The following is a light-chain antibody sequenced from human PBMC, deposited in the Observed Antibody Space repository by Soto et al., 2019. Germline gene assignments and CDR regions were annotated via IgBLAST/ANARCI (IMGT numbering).Light chain of an antibody. CDR2: GNS. Sequence: QLVLTQPPSASGTPGQRVVISCSGSSSNIGDNSVSWYQQLPGTAPKLLIYGNSNRPSGVPDRFSGSKSGTSASLAITGLQAEDEADYYCQSYDSSLSGSRVFGTGTKLTVL. J-gene: IGLJ1*01. V-gene: IGLV1-40*01. CDR3: QSYDSSLSGSRV. CDR1: SSNIGDNS.